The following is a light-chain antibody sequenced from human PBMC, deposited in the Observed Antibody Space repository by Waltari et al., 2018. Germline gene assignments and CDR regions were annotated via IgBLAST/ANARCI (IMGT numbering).Light chain of an antibody. CDR1: SSNIGDNV. Sequence: QSVLTQPPSASGTPGQRVTISCSGSSSNIGDNVVNWYQQLPGKAPKLPIYRNYPRPSGVPDRFSASKSGTSASLAISGLQSEDEADYYCAAWDDRMNGHWVFGGGTKVTVL. CDR2: RNY. V-gene: IGLV1-44*01. CDR3: AAWDDRMNGHWV. J-gene: IGLJ3*02.